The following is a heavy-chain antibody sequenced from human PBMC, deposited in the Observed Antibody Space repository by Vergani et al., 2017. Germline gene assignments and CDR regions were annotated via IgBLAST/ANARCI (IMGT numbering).Heavy chain of an antibody. J-gene: IGHJ6*03. D-gene: IGHD4-11*01. Sequence: QVQLQQWGGGLLKPSETLSLTCVVNGGSFTSYHWTWIRQSPGEGLEWVGDIDHTGRPDYNPSLKSRLTMSVAKSRNQFSLRLNSVTATDTAIYFCARVNTETNGHLYYYYYMDVWGQGTAVTVS. CDR3: ARVNTETNGHLYYYYYMDV. CDR1: GGSFTSYH. V-gene: IGHV4-34*01. CDR2: IDHTGRP.